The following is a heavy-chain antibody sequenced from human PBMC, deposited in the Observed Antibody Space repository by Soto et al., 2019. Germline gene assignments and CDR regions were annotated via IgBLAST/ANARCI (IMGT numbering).Heavy chain of an antibody. V-gene: IGHV4-31*03. D-gene: IGHD2-8*01. J-gene: IGHJ6*02. CDR3: TRSGVLMVDAIRGAGYGMDV. CDR2: IYYSGST. Sequence: SETLSLTCTVSGGSISSGGYYWSWIRQHPGKGLEWIGYIYYSGSTYYNPSLKSRVTISVDTSKNQFSLKLSSVTAADTAVYYCTRSGVLMVDAIRGAGYGMDVWGQGTTVTVSS. CDR1: GGSISSGGYY.